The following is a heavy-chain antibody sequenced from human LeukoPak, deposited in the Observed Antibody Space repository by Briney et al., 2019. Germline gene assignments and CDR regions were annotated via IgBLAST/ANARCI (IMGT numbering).Heavy chain of an antibody. D-gene: IGHD2-15*01. V-gene: IGHV1-2*04. CDR3: ARRRLGRAATPDYFDY. CDR1: GYTFTGYY. J-gene: IGHJ4*02. Sequence: ASVKVSCKASGYTFTGYYMHWVRQAPGQGLEWMGWINPNSGGTNYAHKFQGWVTMTRDTSISTAYMELSRLRSDDTAVYYCARRRLGRAATPDYFDYWGQGTLVTVSS. CDR2: INPNSGGT.